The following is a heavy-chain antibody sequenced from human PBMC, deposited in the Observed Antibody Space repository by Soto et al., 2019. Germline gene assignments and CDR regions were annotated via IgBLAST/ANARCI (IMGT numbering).Heavy chain of an antibody. D-gene: IGHD5-18*01. CDR1: GGTFSSYA. J-gene: IGHJ4*02. Sequence: SVKVSCKASGGTFSSYAISWVRQAPGQGLEWMGGIIPIFGTANYAQKFQGRVTITADESTSTAYMELSSLRSEDTAVYYCARATSGYSYGFDYWGQGTLVTVSS. V-gene: IGHV1-69*13. CDR2: IIPIFGTA. CDR3: ARATSGYSYGFDY.